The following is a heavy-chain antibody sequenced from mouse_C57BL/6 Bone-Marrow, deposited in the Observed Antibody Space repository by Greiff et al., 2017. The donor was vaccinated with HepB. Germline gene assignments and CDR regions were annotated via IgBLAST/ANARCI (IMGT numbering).Heavy chain of an antibody. CDR2: ISSGGSYT. Sequence: EVKLMESGGDLVKPGGSLKLSCAASGFTFSSYGMSWVRQTPDKRLEWVATISSGGSYTYYPDSVKGRFTISRDNAKNTLYLQMSSLKSEDTAMYYCARRGDYGAAMDYWGQGTSVTVSS. V-gene: IGHV5-6*02. J-gene: IGHJ4*01. CDR3: ARRGDYGAAMDY. D-gene: IGHD2-4*01. CDR1: GFTFSSYG.